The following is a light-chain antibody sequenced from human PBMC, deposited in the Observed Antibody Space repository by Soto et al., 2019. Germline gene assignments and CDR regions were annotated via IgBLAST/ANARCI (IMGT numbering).Light chain of an antibody. J-gene: IGLJ1*01. CDR1: SSDVGGYNY. Sequence: QSALTQPASVSGSPGQSITISCTGTSSDVGGYNYVSWYQQHPGKAPKLMIYEVSNRPSGVSNRFSGSRSGNTASLTISGLQAEDEAAYYCNSYTSSSTFVFGTGTKLTV. CDR3: NSYTSSSTFV. V-gene: IGLV2-14*01. CDR2: EVS.